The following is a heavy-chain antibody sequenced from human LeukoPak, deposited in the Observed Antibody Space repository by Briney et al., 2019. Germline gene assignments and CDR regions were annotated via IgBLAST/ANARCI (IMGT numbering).Heavy chain of an antibody. D-gene: IGHD6-19*01. Sequence: ASVKVSCKASGYTFTSYDISWVRQAPGQGLECMGWISAYNGNTNYAQKFQGRVTMTTDTSTSTAYMELRSLRSDDTAVYYCARVPGYSSGWYPIDYWGQGTLVTVSS. CDR1: GYTFTSYD. V-gene: IGHV1-18*01. CDR3: ARVPGYSSGWYPIDY. CDR2: ISAYNGNT. J-gene: IGHJ4*02.